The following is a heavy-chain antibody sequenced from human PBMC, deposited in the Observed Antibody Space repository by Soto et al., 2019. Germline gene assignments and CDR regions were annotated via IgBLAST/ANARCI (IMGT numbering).Heavy chain of an antibody. Sequence: SLRLSCAASGFTFSAYAIHWVRQASGKGLEWVARVKNKANNYATGTAASLKGRFIVSRDDSKNTAYLQMNSLEPEDTAVYYCTSLSKGKYYHYGTDIGGQGTTVTVSS. V-gene: IGHV3-73*01. J-gene: IGHJ6*02. CDR1: GFTFSAYA. CDR2: VKNKANNYAT. CDR3: TSLSKGKYYHYGTDI.